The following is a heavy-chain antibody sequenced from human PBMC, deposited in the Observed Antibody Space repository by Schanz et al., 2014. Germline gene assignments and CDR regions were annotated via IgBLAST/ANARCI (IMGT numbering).Heavy chain of an antibody. D-gene: IGHD2-15*01. J-gene: IGHJ4*02. CDR1: GFTVSSNH. CDR3: ARDRGYCSGGSCLTFDY. CDR2: ISGSGGST. V-gene: IGHV3-23*01. Sequence: EVQLLESGGGLVQPGGSLRLSCAVSGFTVSSNHMSWVRQAPGKGLEWVSGISGSGGSTYYADSVKGRFTISRDNSKNTLYLQMNTLRAEDTAVYYCARDRGYCSGGSCLTFDYWGQGTLVTVSS.